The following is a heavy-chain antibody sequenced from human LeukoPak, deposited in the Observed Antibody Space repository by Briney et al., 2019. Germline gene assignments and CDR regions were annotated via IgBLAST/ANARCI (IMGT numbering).Heavy chain of an antibody. V-gene: IGHV3-11*01. Sequence: GGSLRLSCAASGFTFSDYYMSWIRQAPGKGLEWVSYISSSGSTTYYADSVKGRFTISRDNSKNTLYLQMNSLRAEDTAVYYCATRGGQWFGELLQYYFDYWGQGTLVTVSS. CDR2: ISSSGSTT. J-gene: IGHJ4*02. D-gene: IGHD3-10*01. CDR1: GFTFSDYY. CDR3: ATRGGQWFGELLQYYFDY.